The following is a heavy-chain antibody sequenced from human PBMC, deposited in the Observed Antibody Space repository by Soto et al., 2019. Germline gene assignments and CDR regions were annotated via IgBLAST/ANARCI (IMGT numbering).Heavy chain of an antibody. CDR3: ARVGVCGGDCYPNNWFDP. CDR1: GGTLSSYA. D-gene: IGHD2-21*02. V-gene: IGHV1-69*13. Sequence: SVKVSCKASGGTLSSYAISWLRQAPGEGLEWMGGIIPIFGTANYAQKFQGRVTITADESTSTAYMELSSLRSEDTAVYYCARVGVCGGDCYPNNWFDPWGQGTLVTVSS. CDR2: IIPIFGTA. J-gene: IGHJ5*02.